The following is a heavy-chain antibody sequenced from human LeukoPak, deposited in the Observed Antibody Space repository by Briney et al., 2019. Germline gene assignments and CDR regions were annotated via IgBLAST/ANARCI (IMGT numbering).Heavy chain of an antibody. D-gene: IGHD5-24*01. CDR3: ARGWLQFWYFDY. Sequence: GESLKISCKGSGYSFTNWWIAWARQMPGKGLEWMGIIYPGDSDTRYSPSFQGQVTISADKSINTAYLQWSSLKASDTVMYYCARGWLQFWYFDYWGQGTLVTVSS. J-gene: IGHJ4*02. V-gene: IGHV5-51*01. CDR2: IYPGDSDT. CDR1: GYSFTNWW.